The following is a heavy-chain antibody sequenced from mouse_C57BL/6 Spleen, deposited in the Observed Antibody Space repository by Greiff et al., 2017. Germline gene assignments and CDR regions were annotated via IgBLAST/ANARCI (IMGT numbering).Heavy chain of an antibody. CDR1: GYTFTSYW. Sequence: QVQLQQPGAELVRPGSSVKLSCKASGYTFTSYWMDWVKQRPGQGLEWIGNIYPSDSETHYNQKFKDKATLTVDKSSSTAYMHLSSLTSEDSAVYYCGRGGYYFDYWGQGTTLTVSS. CDR3: GRGGYYFDY. J-gene: IGHJ2*01. V-gene: IGHV1-61*01. CDR2: IYPSDSET.